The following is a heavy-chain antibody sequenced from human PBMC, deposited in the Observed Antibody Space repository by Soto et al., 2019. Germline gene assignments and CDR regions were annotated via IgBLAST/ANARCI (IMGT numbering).Heavy chain of an antibody. CDR2: IYYSGST. J-gene: IGHJ6*02. CDR3: AREPDDTYCYGSGSHWYGMDV. CDR1: GGSISSYY. D-gene: IGHD3-10*01. V-gene: IGHV4-59*01. Sequence: QVQLQESGPGLVKPSETLSLTCTVSGGSISSYYWSWIRQPPGKGLEWIGYIYYSGSTNYNPSLKSRVTISVDTSKNQFSLKLSSVTAADTAVYYCAREPDDTYCYGSGSHWYGMDVWGQGTTVTVSS.